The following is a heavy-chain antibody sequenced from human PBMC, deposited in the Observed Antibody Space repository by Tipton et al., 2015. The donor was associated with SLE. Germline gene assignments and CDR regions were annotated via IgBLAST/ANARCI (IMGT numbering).Heavy chain of an antibody. Sequence: SLRLSCAASGFTFSSYWMHWVRQAPGKGLVWVSRINSDGSSTSYADSVKGRFTISRDNAKNTLYLQMNSLRAEDTAVYYCARDPSVAVAGYYYYMDVWGKGTTVTVSS. D-gene: IGHD6-19*01. CDR3: ARDPSVAVAGYYYYMDV. CDR2: INSDGSST. CDR1: GFTFSSYW. V-gene: IGHV3-74*01. J-gene: IGHJ6*03.